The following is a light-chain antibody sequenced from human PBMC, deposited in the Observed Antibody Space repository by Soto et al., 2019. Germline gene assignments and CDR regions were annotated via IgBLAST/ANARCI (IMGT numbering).Light chain of an antibody. CDR2: GAS. V-gene: IGKV3-20*01. Sequence: VLQQSPDTLSLSPGDRDTLSCRASQSVRSTFLAWYQQKPGQAPRLLIYGASKRAAGIPERFSGSASGTQVTLTIRRLDPNYSAVYFCQQYHDSPMNTFGQGTKRQI. CDR3: QQYHDSPMNT. CDR1: QSVRSTF. J-gene: IGKJ2*01.